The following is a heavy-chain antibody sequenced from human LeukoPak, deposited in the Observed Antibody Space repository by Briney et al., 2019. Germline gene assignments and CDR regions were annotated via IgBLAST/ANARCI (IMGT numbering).Heavy chain of an antibody. J-gene: IGHJ6*03. Sequence: SVKVSCKASGGTFSSYAISWVRQAPGQGLEWMGGIIPIFGTANYAQKFQGRVTITADESTSTAYMELSSLRSEDTAVYYCARVVGLTGYSSSWYSGDYYYMDVWGKGTTVTVSS. V-gene: IGHV1-69*01. CDR3: ARVVGLTGYSSSWYSGDYYYMDV. CDR2: IIPIFGTA. D-gene: IGHD6-13*01. CDR1: GGTFSSYA.